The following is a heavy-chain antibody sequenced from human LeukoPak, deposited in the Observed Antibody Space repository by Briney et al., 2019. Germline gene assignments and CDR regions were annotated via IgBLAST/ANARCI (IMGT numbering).Heavy chain of an antibody. D-gene: IGHD3-10*01. CDR3: ARSYYGSGSYRWYFDY. Sequence: PSETLSLTCAVYGGSFSGYYWSWIRQPPGKGLEWIGEINHSGSTNYNPSLKSRVTISVDTSKNQFSLKLSSVTAADTAVYYCARSYYGSGSYRWYFDYWGQGTLVTVSS. CDR2: INHSGST. J-gene: IGHJ4*02. V-gene: IGHV4-34*01. CDR1: GGSFSGYY.